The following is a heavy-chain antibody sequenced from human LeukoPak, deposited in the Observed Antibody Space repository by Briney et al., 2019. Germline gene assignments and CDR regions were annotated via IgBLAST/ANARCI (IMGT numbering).Heavy chain of an antibody. CDR1: GFTFSSYA. J-gene: IGHJ4*02. D-gene: IGHD2-21*02. V-gene: IGHV3-23*01. CDR2: ISESGGTT. CDR3: AKGGVNPVTAEDY. Sequence: PGGSLRLSCAASGFTFSSYAMSRVRQAPGKGLECVSGISESGGTTYYVDSVKGRFTISRDNSKNTVYLQMNSLRGDDTAIYYCAKGGVNPVTAEDYWGQGTLVTVSS.